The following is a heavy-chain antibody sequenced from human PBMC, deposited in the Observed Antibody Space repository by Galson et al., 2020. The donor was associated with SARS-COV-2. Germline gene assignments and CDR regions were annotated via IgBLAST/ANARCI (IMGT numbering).Heavy chain of an antibody. J-gene: IGHJ6*02. CDR2: IYSGGST. CDR1: GFNVSSNY. V-gene: IGHV3-53*01. D-gene: IGHD3-16*01. CDR3: ARDPPRVGGNV. Sequence: GESLKISCAASGFNVSSNYMSWVRQDPGKGLEWVSVIYSGGSTYYADSVKGRFTISRDNSKNTLYLQMNSLRAEGTDVYYCARDPPRVGGNVWCQGTTVTVSS.